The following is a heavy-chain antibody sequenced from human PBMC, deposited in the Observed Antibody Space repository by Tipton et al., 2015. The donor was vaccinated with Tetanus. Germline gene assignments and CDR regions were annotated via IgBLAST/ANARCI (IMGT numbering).Heavy chain of an antibody. V-gene: IGHV4-34*01. D-gene: IGHD6-13*01. CDR3: ARGRQRLVPAGFDL. J-gene: IGHJ5*02. CDR1: GASLSGHF. CDR2: ITPRGSS. Sequence: TLSLTCAVSGASLSGHFWSWVRQPPGKGLEWIGEITPRGSSSYNPSLKSRVTISGDTSKNHFSLNLTSVTAADTAVYYCARGRQRLVPAGFDLWGQGTLVTVSS.